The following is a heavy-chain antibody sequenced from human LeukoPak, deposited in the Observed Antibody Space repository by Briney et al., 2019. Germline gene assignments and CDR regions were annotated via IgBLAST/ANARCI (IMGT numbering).Heavy chain of an antibody. CDR1: GFTFSSYG. CDR3: AKDQIAVAGRYFDY. J-gene: IGHJ4*02. V-gene: IGHV3-30*18. Sequence: PGGSLRLSCAASGFTFSSYGMHWVRQAPGKGLEWVAVISYGGSNKYYADSVKGRFTISRDNSKNTLYLQMNSLRAEDTAVYYCAKDQIAVAGRYFDYWGQGTLVTVSS. D-gene: IGHD6-19*01. CDR2: ISYGGSNK.